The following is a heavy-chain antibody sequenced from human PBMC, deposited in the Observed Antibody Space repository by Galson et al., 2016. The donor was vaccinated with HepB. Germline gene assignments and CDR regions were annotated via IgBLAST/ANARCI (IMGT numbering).Heavy chain of an antibody. CDR2: ISGSGGNS. D-gene: IGHD5-18*01. V-gene: IGHV3-23*01. CDR3: AKGSGDTYDPIEYFEY. J-gene: IGHJ4*02. CDR1: GFTFSSYA. Sequence: SLRLSCAASGFTFSSYAMSWVRQAPGKGVEWVSAISGSGGNSYYADSVKGRFTVSRDNSKNTLYLQMNNLRAGDTALYYCAKGSGDTYDPIEYFEYWGQGTLVTVSS.